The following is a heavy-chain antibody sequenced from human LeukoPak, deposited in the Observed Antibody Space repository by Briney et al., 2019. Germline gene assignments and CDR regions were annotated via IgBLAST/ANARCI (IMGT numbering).Heavy chain of an antibody. D-gene: IGHD2-15*01. J-gene: IGHJ4*02. Sequence: GGSLRLSCAASGFTFSSYGMHWVRQAPGKGLEWVAVISYDGSNKYYAGSVKGRFTISRDNSKNTLYLQMNSLRAEDTAVYYCAKSSSGSWAQALDYWGQGTLVTVSS. CDR2: ISYDGSNK. CDR3: AKSSSGSWAQALDY. CDR1: GFTFSSYG. V-gene: IGHV3-30*18.